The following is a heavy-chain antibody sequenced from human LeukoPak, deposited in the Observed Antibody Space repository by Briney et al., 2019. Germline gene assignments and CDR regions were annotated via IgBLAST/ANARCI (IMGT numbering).Heavy chain of an antibody. D-gene: IGHD1-26*01. CDR1: GFTFTSYW. Sequence: GGSLRLSRAASGFTFTSYWMSWVRQAPGKGLEWMANIKRDGSEKYYVDSVKGRFTISGDNAKNSIYLQMNSLRADDTSVYYCARGRYSGSTYYFDYWGQGTLVTVSS. CDR2: IKRDGSEK. V-gene: IGHV3-7*01. CDR3: ARGRYSGSTYYFDY. J-gene: IGHJ4*02.